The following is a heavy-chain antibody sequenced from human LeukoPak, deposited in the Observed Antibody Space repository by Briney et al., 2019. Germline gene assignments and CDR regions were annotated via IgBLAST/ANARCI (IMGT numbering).Heavy chain of an antibody. D-gene: IGHD5-18*01. J-gene: IGHJ6*03. CDR1: EDTSTSYA. CDR3: AGDGDVDTAMVSTYYYYYYYMDV. CDR2: MNPNSGDT. V-gene: IGHV1-8*01. Sequence: SENGSSTASEDTSTSYATNCEKKNTGQGHEWMGWMNPNSGDTGYPQKFQGRVTMTRDTSITTAYMELSSLRSEDTTVYYCAGDGDVDTAMVSTYYYYYYYMDVWGKGTTVTISS.